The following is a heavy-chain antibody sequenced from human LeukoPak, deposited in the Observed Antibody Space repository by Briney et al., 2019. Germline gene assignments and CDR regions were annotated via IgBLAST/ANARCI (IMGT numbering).Heavy chain of an antibody. CDR1: GGSISSGGYS. V-gene: IGHV4-30-2*01. CDR2: IYHSGST. J-gene: IGHJ5*02. CDR3: ARVTMVRGVRIWPGWFDP. Sequence: NSSQTLSLTCAVSGGSISSGGYSWSWIRQPPGKGLEWIGYIYHSGSTYYNPSLKSRVTISVDRSKNQFSLKLSSVTAADTAVYYCARVTMVRGVRIWPGWFDPWGQGTLATVSS. D-gene: IGHD3-10*01.